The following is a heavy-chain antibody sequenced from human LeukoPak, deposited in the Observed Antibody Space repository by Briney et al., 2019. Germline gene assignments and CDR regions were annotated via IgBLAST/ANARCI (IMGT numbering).Heavy chain of an antibody. CDR1: GFTFSSYE. CDR2: ISSSGSTI. D-gene: IGHD3-3*01. V-gene: IGHV3-48*03. Sequence: GGSLRLSCAASGFTFSSYEMNWVRQAPGKGLEWVSYISSSGSTIYYADSVKGRFTISRDNAKNSLYLQVNSLRAEDTAVYYCARGSRFGVVGRDAFDIWGQGTVVTVSS. J-gene: IGHJ3*02. CDR3: ARGSRFGVVGRDAFDI.